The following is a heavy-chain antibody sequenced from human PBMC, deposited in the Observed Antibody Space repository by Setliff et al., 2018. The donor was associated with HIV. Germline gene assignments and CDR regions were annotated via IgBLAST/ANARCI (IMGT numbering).Heavy chain of an antibody. J-gene: IGHJ4*02. CDR2: IIPIFGST. CDR3: AIDVIGGWLRPMPDF. V-gene: IGHV1-69*13. D-gene: IGHD5-12*01. CDR1: GGTFSNYA. Sequence: SVKVSCKASGGTFSNYAISWVRQAPGQGLEWMGGIIPIFGSTKYAQKFQGRVTITADESTSAADMELSSLRSEDTAVYYCAIDVIGGWLRPMPDFWGPGTLVTVSS.